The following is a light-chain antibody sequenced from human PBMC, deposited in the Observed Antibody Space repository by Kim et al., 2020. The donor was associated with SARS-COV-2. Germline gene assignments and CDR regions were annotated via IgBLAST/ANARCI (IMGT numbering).Light chain of an antibody. Sequence: GQSITNSGNGTSSDVDGYNYVTWYQQHPGKAPKVIIYDVSKRPSGIPDRFSGSKSGNTASLTISGLQTEDEGDYHCCSYAGSNSLVFGGGTQLTVL. J-gene: IGLJ2*01. CDR1: SSDVDGYNY. CDR3: CSYAGSNSLV. CDR2: DVS. V-gene: IGLV2-11*03.